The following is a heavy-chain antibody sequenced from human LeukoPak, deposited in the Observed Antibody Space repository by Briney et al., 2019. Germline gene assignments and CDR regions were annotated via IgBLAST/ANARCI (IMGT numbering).Heavy chain of an antibody. CDR2: IYTSGST. Sequence: SETLSLTCTVSGGSISSYYWSWIRQPAGKGLEWIGRIYTSGSTNYNPSLKSRVTMSVDTSKNQFPLKLSSVTAADTAVYYCARGLGYCSSTSCYVLDYWGQGTLVTVSS. D-gene: IGHD2-2*01. CDR1: GGSISSYY. J-gene: IGHJ4*02. V-gene: IGHV4-4*07. CDR3: ARGLGYCSSTSCYVLDY.